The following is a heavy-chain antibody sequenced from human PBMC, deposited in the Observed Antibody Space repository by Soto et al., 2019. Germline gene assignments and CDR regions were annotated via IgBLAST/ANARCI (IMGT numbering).Heavy chain of an antibody. CDR3: AKGDIVVVVAANYYYYGMDV. Sequence: GGSLRLSCAASGFTFSSYGMHWVRQAPGKGLEWVAVILYDGSNKYYADFVKGRFTISRDNSKNTLYLQMNSLRAEDTAVYYFAKGDIVVVVAANYYYYGMDVWGQGTTVTISS. D-gene: IGHD2-15*01. CDR1: GFTFSSYG. CDR2: ILYDGSNK. J-gene: IGHJ6*02. V-gene: IGHV3-30*18.